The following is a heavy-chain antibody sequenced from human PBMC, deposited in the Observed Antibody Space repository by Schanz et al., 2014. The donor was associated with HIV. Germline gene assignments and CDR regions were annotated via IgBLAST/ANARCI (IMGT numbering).Heavy chain of an antibody. J-gene: IGHJ6*02. D-gene: IGHD6-6*01. Sequence: QVQLVESGGGLVQPGRSLRLSCAASGFTFRSYGMHWVRQAPGKGLEWVAVIWYDGSNKYYADSVKGRFTISRDNSKNTLYLQMNSLRAEDTAVYFCANTEFPYSSSSDYYYGMDVWGQGTTVTVSS. V-gene: IGHV3-33*06. CDR3: ANTEFPYSSSSDYYYGMDV. CDR2: IWYDGSNK. CDR1: GFTFRSYG.